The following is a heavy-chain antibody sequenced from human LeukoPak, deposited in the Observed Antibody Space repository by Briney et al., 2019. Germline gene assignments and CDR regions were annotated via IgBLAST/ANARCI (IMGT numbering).Heavy chain of an antibody. Sequence: PGGSLRLSCAASGFTFSSYAMSWVRQAPGKGLECVSVTYSGGNTYYADSVQGRFTISRDISKNTLYLQMNSLRNEDTAVYYCARVAMGYFDYWGQGALVTVSS. CDR3: ARVAMGYFDY. D-gene: IGHD3-16*01. CDR2: TYSGGNT. V-gene: IGHV3-66*01. J-gene: IGHJ4*02. CDR1: GFTFSSYA.